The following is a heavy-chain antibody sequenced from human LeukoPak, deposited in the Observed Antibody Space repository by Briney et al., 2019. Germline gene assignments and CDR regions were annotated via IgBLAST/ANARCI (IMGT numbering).Heavy chain of an antibody. D-gene: IGHD6-19*01. CDR3: AKGGSGYSSVWLDL. CDR1: GFTFSSYS. J-gene: IGHJ5*02. CDR2: ISSSSSYI. V-gene: IGHV3-21*04. Sequence: GGSLRLSCAASGFTFSSYSMNWVRQAPGKGLEWVSSISSSSSYIYYADSVKGRFTISRDNSKNTLYLQMNSLRAEDTAIYYCAKGGSGYSSVWLDLWGQGTLVTVSS.